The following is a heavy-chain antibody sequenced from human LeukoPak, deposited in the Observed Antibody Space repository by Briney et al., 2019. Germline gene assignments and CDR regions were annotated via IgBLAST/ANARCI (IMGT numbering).Heavy chain of an antibody. CDR2: IKQGGSEK. D-gene: IGHD6-6*01. V-gene: IGHV3-7*03. Sequence: AGGSLRLSCAASGFTFSSYWMSWVRQAPGKGLEWVANIKQGGSEKYYVDSVKGRFTISRDNAKNSLYLQMNSMGAEDTALYYCAASSSSVLYYFDDWGQGTLVTVSS. CDR3: AASSSSVLYYFDD. J-gene: IGHJ4*02. CDR1: GFTFSSYW.